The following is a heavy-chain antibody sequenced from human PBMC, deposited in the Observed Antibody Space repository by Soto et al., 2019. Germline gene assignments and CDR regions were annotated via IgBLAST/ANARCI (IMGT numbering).Heavy chain of an antibody. J-gene: IGHJ6*02. CDR1: GYTFTSYD. CDR3: ARGFGYSSGWYAGYYYYGMDV. D-gene: IGHD6-19*01. CDR2: MNPNSGNT. Sequence: ASVKVSCKASGYTFTSYDINWVRQATGQGLEWMGWMNPNSGNTGYAQKFQGRVTMTRNTSISTAYMELSSLRSEDTAVYYCARGFGYSSGWYAGYYYYGMDVWGQGTTVTVSS. V-gene: IGHV1-8*01.